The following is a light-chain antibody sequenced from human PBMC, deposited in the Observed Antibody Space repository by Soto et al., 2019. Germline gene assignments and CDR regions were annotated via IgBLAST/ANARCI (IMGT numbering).Light chain of an antibody. CDR1: QSISTW. CDR3: QRYNDFQYI. CDR2: KAI. V-gene: IGKV1-5*03. Sequence: DIQMTQSPSTLSASVGDRVTITCRTSQSISTWLAWYQQKPGKAPKLLIYKAINLQSGVPSRFSGSGSGTEFSRTISSLHPDDFATYYCQRYNDFQYIFGQGTRLEMK. J-gene: IGKJ2*01.